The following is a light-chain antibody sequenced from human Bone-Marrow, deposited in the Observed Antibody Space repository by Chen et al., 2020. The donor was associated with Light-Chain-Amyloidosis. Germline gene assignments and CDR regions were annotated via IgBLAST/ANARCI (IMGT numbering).Light chain of an antibody. V-gene: IGLV2-14*03. J-gene: IGLJ1*01. CDR2: DVT. CDR3: SSWTSSTNFDV. CDR1: ISDIGGYNF. Sequence: QSALTQPASVSASPGQSITISCTGTISDIGGYNFVSWFQQHPGNAPKLMIYDVTNRPSGVSNRFSGSKSGNTAYLTISGLQAEDEADYYCSSWTSSTNFDVFGTGTQVTV.